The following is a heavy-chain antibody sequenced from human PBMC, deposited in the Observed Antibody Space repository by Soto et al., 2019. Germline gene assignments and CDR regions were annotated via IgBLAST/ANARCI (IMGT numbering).Heavy chain of an antibody. D-gene: IGHD5-12*01. CDR1: GFTFSSYS. V-gene: IGHV3-21*01. CDR2: ISSSSSYI. J-gene: IGHJ3*02. Sequence: GWSLRLSCAASGFTFSSYSMNWVRQAPGKGLEWVSSISSSSSYIYYADSVKGRFTISRDNAKNSLYLQMNSLRAEDTAVYYCARARAYSGYDYAFDIWGQGTMVTVSS. CDR3: ARARAYSGYDYAFDI.